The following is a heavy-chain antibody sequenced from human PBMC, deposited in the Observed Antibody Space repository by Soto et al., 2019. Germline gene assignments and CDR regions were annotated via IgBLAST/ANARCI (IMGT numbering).Heavy chain of an antibody. J-gene: IGHJ4*02. CDR1: GYTFISYG. V-gene: IGHV1-18*01. CDR2: ISAYNGNT. Sequence: ASVKVSCKASGYTFISYGISWVRQAPGQGLEWMGWISAYNGNTNYAQKLQGRVTMTTDTSTSTAYMELRSLRSDDTAVYYCARDPTLGAYYYDSSGYDYWGQGTLVTVSS. D-gene: IGHD3-22*01. CDR3: ARDPTLGAYYYDSSGYDY.